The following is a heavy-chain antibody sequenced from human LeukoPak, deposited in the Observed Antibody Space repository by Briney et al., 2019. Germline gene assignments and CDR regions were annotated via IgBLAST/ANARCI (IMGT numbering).Heavy chain of an antibody. CDR3: ARFKYDFWSGSRSYYFYGMDA. V-gene: IGHV4-59*08. D-gene: IGHD3-3*01. CDR1: GGSISSHY. J-gene: IGHJ6*02. CDR2: IYYSGST. Sequence: PSETLSLTCTVSGGSISSHYWSWIRQPPGKGLEWIGYIYYSGSTTYTPSLKSRVTISLDTSKNQFSLKLSSVTAADTAVYYCARFKYDFWSGSRSYYFYGMDAWGQGTTVTVSS.